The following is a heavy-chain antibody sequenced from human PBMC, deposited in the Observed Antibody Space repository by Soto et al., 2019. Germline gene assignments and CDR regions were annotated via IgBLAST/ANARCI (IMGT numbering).Heavy chain of an antibody. D-gene: IGHD4-17*01. CDR2: IIPILGIA. J-gene: IGHJ4*02. CDR3: ARSRYGDYSTYFGY. V-gene: IGHV1-69*02. Sequence: QVQLVQSGAEVKKPGSSVKVSCKASGGTFSSYTISWVRQAPGQGLEWMGRIIPILGIANYAQKFQGRVTXTADKSTSTASMELSSLRSEDTAVYYCARSRYGDYSTYFGYWGQGTLVTVSS. CDR1: GGTFSSYT.